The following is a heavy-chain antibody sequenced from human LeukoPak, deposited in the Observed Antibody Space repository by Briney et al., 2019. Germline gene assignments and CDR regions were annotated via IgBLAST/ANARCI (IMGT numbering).Heavy chain of an antibody. CDR3: VRGTRSNSF. D-gene: IGHD6-6*01. Sequence: TGGSLRLSCTAPGFTFRNYWMSWVRQAPGKGLECVAYIKEDGSDKNYVDSVKGRFTISRDNAKSSLYLQMNSLRVEDTAVYYCVRGTRSNSFWGQGTQVTVSS. CDR1: GFTFRNYW. J-gene: IGHJ4*02. CDR2: IKEDGSDK. V-gene: IGHV3-7*01.